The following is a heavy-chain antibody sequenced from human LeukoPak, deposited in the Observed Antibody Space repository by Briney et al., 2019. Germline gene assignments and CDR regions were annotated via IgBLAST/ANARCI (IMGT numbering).Heavy chain of an antibody. CDR2: INWNGGSA. J-gene: IGHJ3*02. CDR3: ARLSGSRYHDAFDI. CDR1: GFTFSSYC. V-gene: IGHV3-20*04. D-gene: IGHD1-26*01. Sequence: GGSLRLSCAASGFTFSSYCMSWVRQAPGKGLEWVSGINWNGGSAGYADSVKGRLTISRDNAKNSLYLQMNSLRAEDTALFYCARLSGSRYHDAFDIWGQGTMVTVSS.